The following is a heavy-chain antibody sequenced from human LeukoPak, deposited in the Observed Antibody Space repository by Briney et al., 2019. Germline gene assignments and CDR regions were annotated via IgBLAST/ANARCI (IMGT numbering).Heavy chain of an antibody. D-gene: IGHD3-22*01. Sequence: GGSLRLSCAASGFTFSSYSMNWVRQAPGKGLEWVSSISSSSSYIHYADSVKGRFTIPRDNAKNSLYLQMNSLRAEDTAVYYCARAPITTMTGAFDIWGQGTMVTVSS. CDR2: ISSSSSYI. J-gene: IGHJ3*02. CDR3: ARAPITTMTGAFDI. V-gene: IGHV3-21*01. CDR1: GFTFSSYS.